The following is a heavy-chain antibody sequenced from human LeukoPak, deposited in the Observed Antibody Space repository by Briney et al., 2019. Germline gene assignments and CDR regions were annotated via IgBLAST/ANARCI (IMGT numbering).Heavy chain of an antibody. J-gene: IGHJ1*01. D-gene: IGHD2-15*01. CDR2: ISDSGVT. CDR1: GDSLSSGY. CDR3: AGRGHRYSRD. V-gene: IGHV4-4*09. Sequence: PSETLSLTCTVSGDSLSSGYWTWIRHSPGKGLEWIGHISDSGVTDYNPSLKSRLTISVDTSSNHFSLNLRSVTAADTAVYYCAGRGHRYSRDWGQGILVTVSS.